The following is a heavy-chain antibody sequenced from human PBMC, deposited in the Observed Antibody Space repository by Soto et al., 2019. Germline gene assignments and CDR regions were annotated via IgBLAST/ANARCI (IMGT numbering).Heavy chain of an antibody. V-gene: IGHV3-23*01. CDR2: ISGSGGST. D-gene: IGHD1-7*01. CDR1: GLTFSSYA. J-gene: IGHJ4*02. Sequence: GGSLRLSCAASGLTFSSYAMSWVRQAPGKGLEWVSAISGSGGSTYYADSVKGRFTISRDNSKNTLYLQMNSLRAEDTAVYYCAKGSAWNYDEFYFDYWGQGTLVTVSS. CDR3: AKGSAWNYDEFYFDY.